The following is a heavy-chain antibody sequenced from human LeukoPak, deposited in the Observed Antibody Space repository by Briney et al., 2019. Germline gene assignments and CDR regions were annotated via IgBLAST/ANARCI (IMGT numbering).Heavy chain of an antibody. Sequence: GGSLRLSCAASGFTFSSSALSWFRQPPGSGLEWVSPIGHSDSNTYYADSVMGRFTISRDNSKNTLYLQMNSLSAEDTAVYYCAKRGNPTVGHHYLDVWGKGTTVSVSS. J-gene: IGHJ6*03. CDR2: IGHSDSNT. V-gene: IGHV3-23*05. CDR3: AKRGNPTVGHHYLDV. CDR1: GFTFSSSA. D-gene: IGHD1-1*01.